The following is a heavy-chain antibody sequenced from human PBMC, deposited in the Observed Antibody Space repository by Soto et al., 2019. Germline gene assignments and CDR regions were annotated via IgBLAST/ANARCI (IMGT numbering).Heavy chain of an antibody. D-gene: IGHD3-16*02. J-gene: IGHJ6*02. V-gene: IGHV4-39*02. CDR2: IYYSGST. Sequence: SQDFCDPWTGSAGSPRPGAYFWCRLLLPPGKGLEWIGSIYYSGSTYYNLSLKSRVTISVDASKNHFSLRLSSVTAADSAVYYCARRVTYHGMAVWRQGTTVT. CDR3: ARRVTYHGMAV. CDR1: AGSPRPGAYF.